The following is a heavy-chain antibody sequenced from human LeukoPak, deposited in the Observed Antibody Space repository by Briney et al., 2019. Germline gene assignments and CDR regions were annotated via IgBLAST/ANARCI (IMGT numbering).Heavy chain of an antibody. D-gene: IGHD3-22*01. V-gene: IGHV1-3*01. CDR2: INAGNGNT. J-gene: IGHJ4*02. Sequence: ASVKVSCKASGYTFTSYAMHWVRQAPGQRLEWMGWINAGNGNTKYSQKFQGRVTITRDTSASTAYMELRSLRSDDTAVYYCARDQRAFVDYYDSSGYYYWGQGTLVTVSS. CDR1: GYTFTSYA. CDR3: ARDQRAFVDYYDSSGYYY.